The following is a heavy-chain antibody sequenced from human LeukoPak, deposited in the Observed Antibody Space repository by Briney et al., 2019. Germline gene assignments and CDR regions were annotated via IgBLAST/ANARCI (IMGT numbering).Heavy chain of an antibody. CDR3: AREGYYSGMDV. CDR2: ISSSSSYT. J-gene: IGHJ6*02. V-gene: IGHV3-11*06. CDR1: GFIFSGYY. Sequence: PGGSLRLSGAASGFIFSGYYMSWIRQAPGKGLEWVSFISSSSSYTNYADSVKGRFTISRDNPKNSLYLQMTSLRAEDTAVYYCAREGYYSGMDVWGQGTTVTVSS.